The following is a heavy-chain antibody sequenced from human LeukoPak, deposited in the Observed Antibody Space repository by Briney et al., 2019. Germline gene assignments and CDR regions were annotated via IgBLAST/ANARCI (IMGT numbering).Heavy chain of an antibody. CDR2: IYAGDSDT. CDR1: GYRFTNYW. CDR3: ASSHYGDFDY. D-gene: IGHD4-17*01. Sequence: GESLKISCKGSGYRFTNYWIGWVRQLPGKGLEWMGIIYAGDSDTRYSPSFQGQVTMSTDKSINTAYLQWSSLKASDTAMYYCASSHYGDFDYWGRGTLVAVSS. J-gene: IGHJ4*02. V-gene: IGHV5-51*01.